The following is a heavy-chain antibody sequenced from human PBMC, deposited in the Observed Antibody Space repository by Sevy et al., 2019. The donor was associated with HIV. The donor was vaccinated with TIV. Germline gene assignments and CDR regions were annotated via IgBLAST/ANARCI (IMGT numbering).Heavy chain of an antibody. CDR1: GFIFSDYC. V-gene: IGHV3-11*01. D-gene: IGHD3-16*01. CDR3: ARGAHYEDADWGFDY. Sequence: GGSLRLSCAASGFIFSDYCMAWVRQAPGKGLEWISYVSRGGYTIYYAGSVEGRLSISRDDAKDSLFLQMDSLRAEDTAFYYCARGAHYEDADWGFDYWGQGALVTVSS. CDR2: VSRGGYTI. J-gene: IGHJ4*02.